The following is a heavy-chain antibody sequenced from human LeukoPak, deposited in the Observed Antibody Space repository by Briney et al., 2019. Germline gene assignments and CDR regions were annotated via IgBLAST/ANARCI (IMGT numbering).Heavy chain of an antibody. D-gene: IGHD2-2*01. CDR1: GGSITSGDYY. Sequence: PSQTLSLTCTVSGGSITSGDYYWRWIRQPPGKGLEWIGYIYYTGSTYYNPSLKSRLTISVDKSRNQFSLKLTSVTAADTAVYYCAALQRPAAIDYWGQGTLVTVSS. CDR3: AALQRPAAIDY. J-gene: IGHJ4*02. CDR2: IYYTGST. V-gene: IGHV4-30-4*01.